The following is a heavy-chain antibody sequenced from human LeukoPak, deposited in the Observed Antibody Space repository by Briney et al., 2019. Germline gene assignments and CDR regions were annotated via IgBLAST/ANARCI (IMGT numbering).Heavy chain of an antibody. CDR3: ARDSRPYYYDSSGQSFDY. J-gene: IGHJ4*02. CDR1: GFTVSSSY. Sequence: GGSLRLSCAASGFTVSSSYMSWVRQAPGKGLEWVSVIYSGGSTYYADSVKGRFTISRDNSKNTLYLQMNSLRAEDTAVYYCARDSRPYYYDSSGQSFDYWGQGTLVTVSS. CDR2: IYSGGST. D-gene: IGHD3-22*01. V-gene: IGHV3-66*01.